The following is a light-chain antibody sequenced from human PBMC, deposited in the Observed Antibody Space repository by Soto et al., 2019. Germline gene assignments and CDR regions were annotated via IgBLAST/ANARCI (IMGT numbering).Light chain of an antibody. J-gene: IGLJ3*02. CDR2: EVT. CDR1: SSDVGSRNL. Sequence: QSVLTQPASVSGSPGQSITISCTGTSSDVGSRNLVSWYQQHPGKAPKLIIYEVTKWPSGVSNRFSGSKSGNTASLTIFGLQAEDEAYYYCCSYAGSYTGVFGGGTKVTVL. V-gene: IGLV2-23*02. CDR3: CSYAGSYTGV.